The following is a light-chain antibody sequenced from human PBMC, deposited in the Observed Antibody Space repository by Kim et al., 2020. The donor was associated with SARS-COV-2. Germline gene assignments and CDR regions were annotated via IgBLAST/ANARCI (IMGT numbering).Light chain of an antibody. J-gene: IGLJ3*02. CDR1: SNNVGNRG. CDR2: RNN. V-gene: IGLV10-54*01. Sequence: QAGLTQPPSVSKGLRQTATLTCTGNSNNVGNRGAAWLQQHQGHPPKLLSYRNNNRPSGISERLSASRSGNTATLTITGLQPEDEADYYCSAWDSSLSAWGFGGGTKVTVL. CDR3: SAWDSSLSAWG.